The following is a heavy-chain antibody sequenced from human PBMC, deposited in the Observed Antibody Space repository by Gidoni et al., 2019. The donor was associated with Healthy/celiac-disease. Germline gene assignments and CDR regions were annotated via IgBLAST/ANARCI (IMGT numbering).Heavy chain of an antibody. CDR3: ARQSVTSRPNYYYGMDV. Sequence: VQLVQSGAEVKKPGASLRISCKGSGSSFTSYWTSWVRQMPGQGLEWRGRIGPSDSYTNYSPSFQGHVTISADKAISTAYLQWSSLKASDTAMYYCARQSVTSRPNYYYGMDVWGQGTTVTVSS. D-gene: IGHD4-17*01. V-gene: IGHV5-10-1*03. CDR2: IGPSDSYT. CDR1: GSSFTSYW. J-gene: IGHJ6*02.